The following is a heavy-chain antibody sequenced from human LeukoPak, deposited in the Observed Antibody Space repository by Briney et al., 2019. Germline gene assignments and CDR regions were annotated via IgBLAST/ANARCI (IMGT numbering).Heavy chain of an antibody. J-gene: IGHJ4*02. D-gene: IGHD3-10*01. CDR3: ARGGRFTPDY. Sequence: PGGSLRLSCEASGFTFSTYNMNWVRQAPGKGLEWVSYISSDSVTLYYAASVKGRFTISRDNAKNSLYLHMNSLTDEDTAVYYCARGGRFTPDYWGQGALVTTSS. CDR1: GFTFSTYN. V-gene: IGHV3-48*02. CDR2: ISSDSVTL.